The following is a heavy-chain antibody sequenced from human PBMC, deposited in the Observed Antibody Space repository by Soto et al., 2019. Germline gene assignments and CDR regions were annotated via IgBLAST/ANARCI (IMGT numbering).Heavy chain of an antibody. D-gene: IGHD2-2*01. J-gene: IGHJ4*02. V-gene: IGHV3-48*01. CDR3: TSSRSPDAY. CDR1: GFTFTSHG. CDR2: INSGSTSV. Sequence: GGSLRLSCAASGFTFTSHGMHWVRQAPGKGLEWISYINSGSTSVFYADSVKGRFTISRDNAKNSLYLQMNSLRAEDTAVYYCTSSRSPDAYWGQGTLVTVSS.